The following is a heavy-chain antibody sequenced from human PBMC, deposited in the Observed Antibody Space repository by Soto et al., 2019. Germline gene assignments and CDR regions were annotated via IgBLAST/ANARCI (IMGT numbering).Heavy chain of an antibody. V-gene: IGHV1-69*13. CDR2: IIPIFGTA. CDR3: VVDYYDSSGYLNWFDP. J-gene: IGHJ5*02. Sequence: GASVKVSCKAPGGTFSSYAISWVRQAPGQGLDWMGGIIPIFGTANYAQKFQGRVTITADESTSTAYMELSSLRSEDTAVYYCVVDYYDSSGYLNWFDPWGQGTLVTVSS. D-gene: IGHD3-22*01. CDR1: GGTFSSYA.